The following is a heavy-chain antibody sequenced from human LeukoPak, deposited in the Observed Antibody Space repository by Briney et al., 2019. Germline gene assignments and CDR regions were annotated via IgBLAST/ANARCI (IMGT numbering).Heavy chain of an antibody. Sequence: PSETLSLTCTVSGGSISSYYWSWIRQPPGKGLEWIGYIYYSGSTNYNPSLKSRVTISVDTSKNQFSLKLSSVTAADTAVYYCARVSYGYSSSWYVDYWGQGTLVTVSS. D-gene: IGHD6-13*01. CDR3: ARVSYGYSSSWYVDY. CDR1: GGSISSYY. CDR2: IYYSGST. V-gene: IGHV4-59*01. J-gene: IGHJ4*02.